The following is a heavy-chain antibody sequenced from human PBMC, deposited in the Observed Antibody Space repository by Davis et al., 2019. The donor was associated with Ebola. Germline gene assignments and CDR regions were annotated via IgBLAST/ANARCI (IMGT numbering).Heavy chain of an antibody. Sequence: HTGGSLRLSCAASGFTFSSFWMHWVRHAPGKGLVWVSRINGDGSGTNYADSVKGRFTISRDNAKNSLYLQMNSLGAEDTAVYYWARDRPLDFFFGDYYGMDVWGQGTTVTVSS. D-gene: IGHD3-16*01. CDR1: GFTFSSFW. J-gene: IGHJ6*02. V-gene: IGHV3-74*01. CDR2: INGDGSGT. CDR3: ARDRPLDFFFGDYYGMDV.